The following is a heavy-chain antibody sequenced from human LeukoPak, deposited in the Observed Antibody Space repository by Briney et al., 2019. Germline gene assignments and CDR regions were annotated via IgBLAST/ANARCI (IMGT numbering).Heavy chain of an antibody. D-gene: IGHD2-15*01. V-gene: IGHV3-7*01. Sequence: GGALRLSCAASGFTFSSYWMSWVRQAPGKGLEWVANIKQEGSEKYYVDSVKGRFTISRDNAKNSLYLQMNSLRAEDTAVYYCARDPLRVVVVAATHWFDPWGQGTLVTVSS. CDR1: GFTFSSYW. CDR3: ARDPLRVVVVAATHWFDP. J-gene: IGHJ5*02. CDR2: IKQEGSEK.